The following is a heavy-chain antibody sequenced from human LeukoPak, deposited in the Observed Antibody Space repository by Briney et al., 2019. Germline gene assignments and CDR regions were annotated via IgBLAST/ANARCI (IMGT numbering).Heavy chain of an antibody. CDR2: ISSSGSTI. D-gene: IGHD3-10*01. CDR1: GFTFSSYE. Sequence: PGGSLRLSCAASGFTFSSYEMNWVRQAPGKGLEWVSYISSSGSTIYYADSVKGRFTISRVNAKNSLYLQMNSLRAEDTAVYYCARERYYGSGSSPLGYWGQGTLVTVSS. CDR3: ARERYYGSGSSPLGY. J-gene: IGHJ4*02. V-gene: IGHV3-48*03.